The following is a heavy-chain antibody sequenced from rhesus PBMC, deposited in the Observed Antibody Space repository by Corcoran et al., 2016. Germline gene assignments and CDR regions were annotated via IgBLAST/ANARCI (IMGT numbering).Heavy chain of an antibody. V-gene: IGHV4-127*01. D-gene: IGHD2-27*01. CDR3: ARRVHLSGHNSLDV. Sequence: QVHLEESGPGLVKPSETLSLTCAVSGFSINNNYGWTWIRQPPGKGLEWIGYNDGISFTTNSHPSLRGRLPISKDTSTNPFSLRLTSVTAADTAVYYCARRVHLSGHNSLDVWGRGVLVTVSS. CDR1: GFSINNNYG. J-gene: IGHJ5-2*02. CDR2: NDGISFTT.